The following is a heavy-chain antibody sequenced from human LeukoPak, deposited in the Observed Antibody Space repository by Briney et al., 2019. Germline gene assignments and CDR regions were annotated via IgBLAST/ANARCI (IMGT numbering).Heavy chain of an antibody. CDR1: GFTVSSNY. Sequence: GGSLRLSCAASGFTVSSNYMSWVRQAAGKGLEWVSVIYSGGSTYYADSVKGRFTISRDNSKNTLYLQMNSLRAEDTAVYYCASSGGDSSGYYYFQHWGQGTLVTVSS. CDR2: IYSGGST. J-gene: IGHJ1*01. V-gene: IGHV3-53*01. CDR3: ASSGGDSSGYYYFQH. D-gene: IGHD3-22*01.